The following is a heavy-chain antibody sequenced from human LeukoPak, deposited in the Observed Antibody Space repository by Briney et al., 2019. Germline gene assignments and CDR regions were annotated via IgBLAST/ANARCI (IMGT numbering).Heavy chain of an antibody. V-gene: IGHV1-2*02. CDR1: GYTFTGYY. Sequence: ASVKVSCKASGYTFTGYYMHWVRQAPGQGLEWMGWINPNSGGTNYARKFQGRVTMTRDTSISTAYMELSRLRSDDTAVYYCARGSFTGITMIVVVTTADYWGQGTLVTVSS. D-gene: IGHD3-22*01. CDR2: INPNSGGT. CDR3: ARGSFTGITMIVVVTTADY. J-gene: IGHJ4*02.